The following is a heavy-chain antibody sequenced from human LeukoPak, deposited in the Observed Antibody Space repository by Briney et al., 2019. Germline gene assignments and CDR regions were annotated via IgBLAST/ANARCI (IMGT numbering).Heavy chain of an antibody. J-gene: IGHJ4*02. Sequence: PGGSLRLSCAASGFTFSSYERNWVRQAPGKGLEWVSYISSSGSTIYYADSVKGRFTISRDNAKNSLYLQMNSLRAEDTAVYYCARDLALWFGELGYWGQGTLVTISS. CDR2: ISSSGSTI. V-gene: IGHV3-48*03. D-gene: IGHD3-10*01. CDR1: GFTFSSYE. CDR3: ARDLALWFGELGY.